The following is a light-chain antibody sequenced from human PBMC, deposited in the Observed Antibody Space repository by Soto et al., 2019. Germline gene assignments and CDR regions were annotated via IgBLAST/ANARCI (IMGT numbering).Light chain of an antibody. CDR2: GAS. V-gene: IGKV3-15*01. CDR1: QSVSSN. CDR3: QQYNNWPPIT. J-gene: IGKJ5*01. Sequence: IRMKHSPATLSVSKGERATLSCRASQSVSSNLAWYQQKPGQAPRLLIYGASTRATGIPARFSGSGSGTEFTLTISSLQSEDFAVYYCQQYNNWPPITFGQGRLLEIK.